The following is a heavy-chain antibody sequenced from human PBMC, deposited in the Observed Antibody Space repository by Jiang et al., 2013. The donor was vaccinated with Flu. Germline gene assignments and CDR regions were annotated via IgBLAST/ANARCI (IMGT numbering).Heavy chain of an antibody. Sequence: EVKKPGESLKISCKGSGYSFTSYWIGWVRQMPGKGLEWMGIIYPGDSDTRYSPSFQGQVTISADKSISTAYLQWSSLKASDTAMYYCARVETYYYDSSGYHTPNYFDYWGQGTLVTVSS. D-gene: IGHD3-22*01. CDR1: GYSFTSYW. V-gene: IGHV5-51*01. CDR3: ARVETYYYDSSGYHTPNYFDY. J-gene: IGHJ4*02. CDR2: IYPGDSDT.